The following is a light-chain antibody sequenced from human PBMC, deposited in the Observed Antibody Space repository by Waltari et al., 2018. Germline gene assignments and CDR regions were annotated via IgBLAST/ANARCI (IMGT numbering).Light chain of an antibody. Sequence: QSITISCTGTSSDIGNYNLVSWYQQHPGKAPKLMIYEVFKRPSGVSNRFSGSQSGNTASLTISGLQAEDEADYYCCSYAGSNTYVSGTGTKVTVL. J-gene: IGLJ1*01. CDR2: EVF. V-gene: IGLV2-23*02. CDR1: SSDIGNYNL. CDR3: CSYAGSNTYV.